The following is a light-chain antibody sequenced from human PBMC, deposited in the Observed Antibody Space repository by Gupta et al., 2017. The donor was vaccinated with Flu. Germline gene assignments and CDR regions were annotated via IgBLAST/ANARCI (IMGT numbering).Light chain of an antibody. V-gene: IGKV3-11*01. CDR2: DAS. J-gene: IGKJ5*01. CDR3: LQRRNWPIT. Sequence: EIVFTQSPATLSLSPGERATLSCRASQSVSSYLAWYQQKPGQAPRLLISDASIRATAIPARFSGSGSGTDFTLNISILKTEDIAVYYCLQRRNWPITFGQGTRLEMK. CDR1: QSVSSY.